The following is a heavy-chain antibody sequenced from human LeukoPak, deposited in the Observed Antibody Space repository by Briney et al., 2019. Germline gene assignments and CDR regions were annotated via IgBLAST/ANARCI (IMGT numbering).Heavy chain of an antibody. CDR1: GFTFSSYG. V-gene: IGHV3-33*01. CDR3: ARLFGGWYSSGWYGDY. CDR2: IWYAGSNK. D-gene: IGHD6-19*01. J-gene: IGHJ4*02. Sequence: GRSLRLSCAASGFTFSSYGMHWVRQAPGKGLEWVAVIWYAGSNKYYADSVKGRFTISRDNSKNTLYLQMNSLRAEDTAVYYCARLFGGWYSSGWYGDYWGQGPLVTVSS.